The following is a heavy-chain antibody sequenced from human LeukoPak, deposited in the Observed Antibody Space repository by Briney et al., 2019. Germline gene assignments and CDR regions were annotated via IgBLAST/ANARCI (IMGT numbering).Heavy chain of an antibody. V-gene: IGHV1-69*13. Sequence: SVKVSCKASGGTFSSYAISWVRQAPGQGLEWMGGIIPIFGTANYARKFQGRVTITADESTSTAYMELSSLRSEDTAVYYCASGSSGYGYYYYMDVWGKGTTVTVSS. CDR1: GGTFSSYA. CDR2: IIPIFGTA. D-gene: IGHD3-22*01. CDR3: ASGSSGYGYYYYMDV. J-gene: IGHJ6*03.